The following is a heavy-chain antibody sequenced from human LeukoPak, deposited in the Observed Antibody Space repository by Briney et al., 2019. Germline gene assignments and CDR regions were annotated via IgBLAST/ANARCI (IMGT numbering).Heavy chain of an antibody. Sequence: PGGSLRLSCAASGFTFSSYGMNWVRQAPGKGLEWVSSISSSSSYIYYADSVKGRFTISRDNAKNSLYLQMNSLRAEDTAVYYCARESAAAGKEDWFDPWGQGTLVTVSS. D-gene: IGHD6-13*01. CDR2: ISSSSSYI. CDR3: ARESAAAGKEDWFDP. J-gene: IGHJ5*02. CDR1: GFTFSSYG. V-gene: IGHV3-21*01.